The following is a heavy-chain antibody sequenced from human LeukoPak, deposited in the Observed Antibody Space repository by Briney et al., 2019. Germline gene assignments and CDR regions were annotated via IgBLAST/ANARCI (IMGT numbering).Heavy chain of an antibody. CDR1: GGSISSYY. Sequence: SENLSLNCTVSGGSISSYYWSWLRQPPGKGLEWIGYIYTSGSTNYNPSLKSRVTISVDTSKNQFSLKLSSVTAADTAVYYCAREDHMVRGVIFDYWGQGTLVTVSS. CDR3: AREDHMVRGVIFDY. J-gene: IGHJ4*02. CDR2: IYTSGST. D-gene: IGHD3-10*01. V-gene: IGHV4-59*01.